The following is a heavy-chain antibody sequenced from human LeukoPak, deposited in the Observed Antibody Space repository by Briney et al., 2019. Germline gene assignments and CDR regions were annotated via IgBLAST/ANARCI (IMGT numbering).Heavy chain of an antibody. V-gene: IGHV4-59*08. CDR3: ASISLYYDSSGLPFVFDY. CDR1: GGSISSYY. CDR2: IYYSGST. Sequence: SETLSLTCTVSGGSISSYYWSWIRQPPGKGLEWIGYIYYSGSTHYNPSLKSRVTISVDTSKTQFSLKLSSVTAADTAVYYCASISLYYDSSGLPFVFDYWGQGTLVTVSS. J-gene: IGHJ4*02. D-gene: IGHD3-22*01.